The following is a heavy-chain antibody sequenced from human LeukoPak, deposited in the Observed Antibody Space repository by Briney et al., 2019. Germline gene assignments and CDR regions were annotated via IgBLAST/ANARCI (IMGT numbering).Heavy chain of an antibody. CDR1: GYTFTSYY. J-gene: IGHJ6*03. V-gene: IGHV1-46*01. D-gene: IGHD6-6*01. Sequence: ASVKVSCKASGYTFTSYYMHWVRQAPGQGLEWMGIINPSGGSTSYAQKFQGRVTMTRDMSTSTVYMELSSLRSEDTAVYYCARGEGSSSEEYYYYYYMDAWGKGTTVTVSS. CDR2: INPSGGST. CDR3: ARGEGSSSEEYYYYYYMDA.